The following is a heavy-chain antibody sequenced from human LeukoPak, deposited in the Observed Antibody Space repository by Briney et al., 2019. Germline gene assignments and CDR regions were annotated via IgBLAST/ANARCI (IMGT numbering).Heavy chain of an antibody. D-gene: IGHD3-10*01. V-gene: IGHV3-33*01. CDR2: IRYDGSNK. CDR3: ARCYGSGSYYNGLTFGY. Sequence: GGSLRLSCAASGFTFSSYGMHWVRQAPGKGLEWVAVIRYDGSNKYYADSVKGRFTISRDNSKNTLYLQMNSLRAEDTAVYYCARCYGSGSYYNGLTFGYWGQGTLVTVSS. CDR1: GFTFSSYG. J-gene: IGHJ4*02.